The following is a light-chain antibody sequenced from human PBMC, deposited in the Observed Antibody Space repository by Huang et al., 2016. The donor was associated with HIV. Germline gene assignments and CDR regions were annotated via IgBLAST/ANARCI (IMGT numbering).Light chain of an antibody. CDR1: QSIFYRSNNRNY. Sequence: DIVMTQSPASLAVSLGARATINCKSSQSIFYRSNNRNYLAWDQQKPGQSPKLLIYWASTRASGVPDLFTGSGSGTDFRLSISSLQAEDVALHYCQQYYNVPFTFGQGTKLDI. J-gene: IGKJ2*01. V-gene: IGKV4-1*01. CDR2: WAS. CDR3: QQYYNVPFT.